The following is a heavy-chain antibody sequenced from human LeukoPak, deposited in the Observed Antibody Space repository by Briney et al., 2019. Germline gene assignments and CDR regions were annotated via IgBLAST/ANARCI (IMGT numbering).Heavy chain of an antibody. CDR1: GDTFRNYA. Sequence: ASVKVSCKASGDTFRNYAISWVREAPGQGLEWMGRIIPIFGTTRYAQKFQGRVTITTDASTTTAYMELNSLRSEDTAVYYCARDPELGLDRSCYYYLVWGQGTLVTVSS. CDR2: IIPIFGTT. D-gene: IGHD3-22*01. J-gene: IGHJ4*02. CDR3: ARDPELGLDRSCYYYLV. V-gene: IGHV1-69*05.